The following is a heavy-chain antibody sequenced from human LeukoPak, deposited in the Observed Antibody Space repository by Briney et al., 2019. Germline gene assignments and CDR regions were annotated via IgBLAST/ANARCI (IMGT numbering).Heavy chain of an antibody. Sequence: QAGGSLRLSCAASGFTFDDYAMHWVRHAPGKGLEWVSLISGDGGSTYYADSVKGRFTISRDNSKNSLYLQMNSLRTEDTALYYCAKDIGGTLPRHSYGDYWGQGTLVTVSS. J-gene: IGHJ4*02. D-gene: IGHD5-18*01. CDR2: ISGDGGST. V-gene: IGHV3-43*02. CDR1: GFTFDDYA. CDR3: AKDIGGTLPRHSYGDY.